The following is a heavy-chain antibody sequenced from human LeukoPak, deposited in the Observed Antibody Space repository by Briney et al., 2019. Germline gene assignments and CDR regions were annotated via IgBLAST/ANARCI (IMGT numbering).Heavy chain of an antibody. Sequence: SETLSLTCAVYGESFSGYYWSWIRQPPGKGLEWLGEIDHSGSTNDNPSLKSRITISVDTSKNQFSLKLSSVTAADTAVYYCARTRLEVTTFRYFYYGMDVWGQGTTVTVSS. J-gene: IGHJ6*02. V-gene: IGHV4-34*01. CDR2: IDHSGST. CDR3: ARTRLEVTTFRYFYYGMDV. CDR1: GESFSGYY. D-gene: IGHD4-11*01.